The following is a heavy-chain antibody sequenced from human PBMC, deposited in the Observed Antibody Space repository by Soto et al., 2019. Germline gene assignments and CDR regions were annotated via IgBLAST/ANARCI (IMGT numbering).Heavy chain of an antibody. D-gene: IGHD3-10*01. CDR2: ISKDGSHK. V-gene: IGHV3-30*04. CDR1: GFSFSRYA. J-gene: IGHJ4*02. CDR3: ARSRSGAVADSFDF. Sequence: GGSLRLSCAASGFSFSRYAIHWVRQAPGKGLEWVAVISKDGSHKYYLESVKGRFTISRDNSKNILSLQMNSLRDEDTAVYYCARSRSGAVADSFDFWGQGTLVTVSS.